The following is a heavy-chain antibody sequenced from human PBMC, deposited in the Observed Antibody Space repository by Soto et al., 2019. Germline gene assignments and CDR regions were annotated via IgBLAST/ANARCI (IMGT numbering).Heavy chain of an antibody. D-gene: IGHD2-15*01. Sequence: QVQLVQSGAEVKKPGSSVKVSCKASGGTFSSYAISWVRQAPGQGLEWMGGIIPIFGTANYAQKFQGRVTITADESTSTGYMELSSLRSEDTAVYYCARELPRYCSGGSCYSSQHFDYWGQGTLVTVSS. J-gene: IGHJ4*02. CDR3: ARELPRYCSGGSCYSSQHFDY. V-gene: IGHV1-69*01. CDR1: GGTFSSYA. CDR2: IIPIFGTA.